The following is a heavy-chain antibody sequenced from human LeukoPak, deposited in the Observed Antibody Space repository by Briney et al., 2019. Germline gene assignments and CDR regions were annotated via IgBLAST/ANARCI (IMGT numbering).Heavy chain of an antibody. V-gene: IGHV3-43*01. Sequence: GGSLRLSCAPSGFSFDDFTMHWVRQAPGGGMEWVSLISWDGGSTHYADSVKCRFTISRDNSKNSLYLQINSLRTEDTALYYCAKDKSGYVDYWGQGTLVTVSS. J-gene: IGHJ4*02. CDR2: ISWDGGST. D-gene: IGHD1-26*01. CDR1: GFSFDDFT. CDR3: AKDKSGYVDY.